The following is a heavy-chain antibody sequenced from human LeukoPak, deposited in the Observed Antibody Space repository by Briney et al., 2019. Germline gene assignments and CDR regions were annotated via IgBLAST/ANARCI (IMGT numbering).Heavy chain of an antibody. J-gene: IGHJ1*01. CDR2: IYHSGST. CDR1: GYSISSGYY. CDR3: ARIIPLTYHDSSGYYPKPGYFQH. D-gene: IGHD3-22*01. Sequence: PSETLSLTCAVSGYSISSGYYWVWIRQPPGKGLEWIGSIYHSGSTYYNPSLKSRVTISVDTSKNQFSLKLSSVTAADTAVYYCARIIPLTYHDSSGYYPKPGYFQHWGQGTLVTVSS. V-gene: IGHV4-38-2*01.